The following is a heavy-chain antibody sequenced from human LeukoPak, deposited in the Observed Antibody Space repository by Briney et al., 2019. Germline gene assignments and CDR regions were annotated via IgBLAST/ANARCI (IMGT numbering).Heavy chain of an antibody. CDR1: GFTFSSYG. CDR2: ISYDGSNK. V-gene: IGHV3-30*18. J-gene: IGHJ4*02. D-gene: IGHD5-18*01. CDR3: AKGDSYGHY. Sequence: GGSLRLSCAASGFTFSSYGMHWVRQAPGKGLEWVAVISYDGSNKYYADSVKGRFTISRDNSKNTLYLQMNSLRAEDTTVYYCAKGDSYGHYWGQGTLVTVSS.